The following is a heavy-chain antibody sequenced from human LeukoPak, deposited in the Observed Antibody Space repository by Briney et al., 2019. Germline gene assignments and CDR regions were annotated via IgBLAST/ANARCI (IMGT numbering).Heavy chain of an antibody. CDR1: GFIFSSYS. CDR2: ISSSSSSI. J-gene: IGHJ4*02. D-gene: IGHD1-14*01. V-gene: IGHV3-48*01. Sequence: GGSLRLSCAASGFIFSSYSMNWVRQAPGKGLEWVSYISSSSSSIYYADAVKDRFTISRDNAKNSLYLQMNSLRAEDTAVYYCARVYRRYFDYWGQGTLVTVSS. CDR3: ARVYRRYFDY.